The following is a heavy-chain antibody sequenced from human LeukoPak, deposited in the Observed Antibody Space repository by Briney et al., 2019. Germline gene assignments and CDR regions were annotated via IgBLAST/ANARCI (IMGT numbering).Heavy chain of an antibody. CDR1: GFTFSSYA. CDR2: ISYDGSNK. V-gene: IGHV3-30*04. D-gene: IGHD6-13*01. J-gene: IGHJ4*02. CDR3: ARDRREYSGSWEAPDY. Sequence: PGGSLRLSCAASGFTFSSYAMHWVRQAPGKGLEWVAVISYDGSNKYYADSVKGRFTISRDNSKNTLYLQMNSLRAEDTAVYYCARDRREYSGSWEAPDYWGQGTLVTVSS.